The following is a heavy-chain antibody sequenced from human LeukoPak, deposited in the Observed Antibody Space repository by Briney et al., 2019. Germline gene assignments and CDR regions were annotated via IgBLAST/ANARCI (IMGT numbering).Heavy chain of an antibody. D-gene: IGHD5-18*01. Sequence: SETLSLTCTVSGGSISSSSYYWGWIRQPPGKGLEWIGSIYYSGSAYYNPSLKSRVTISVDTSKNQFSLKLSSVAAADTAVYYCARHLTPPPGDSYGYLVGSFDPWGQGTLVTVSS. V-gene: IGHV4-39*01. CDR1: GGSISSSSYY. CDR2: IYYSGSA. CDR3: ARHLTPPPGDSYGYLVGSFDP. J-gene: IGHJ5*02.